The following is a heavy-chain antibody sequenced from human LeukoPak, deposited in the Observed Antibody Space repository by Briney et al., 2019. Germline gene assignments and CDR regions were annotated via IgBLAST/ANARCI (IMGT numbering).Heavy chain of an antibody. CDR2: ISDSGSST. CDR3: TFVGTSTTVY. V-gene: IGHV3-48*02. J-gene: IGHJ4*02. CDR1: GFTFSDYN. Sequence: GGSLRLSCAASGFTFSDYNMNWVRQAPGKGLEWTSYISDSGSSTYYADSVRGRFTISRDNAKKSLYLQMNSLRDEDTAVYYCTFVGTSTTVYWGQGTLVTVSS. D-gene: IGHD1-26*01.